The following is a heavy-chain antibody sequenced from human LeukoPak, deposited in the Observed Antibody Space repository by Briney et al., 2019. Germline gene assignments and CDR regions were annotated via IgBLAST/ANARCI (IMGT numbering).Heavy chain of an antibody. CDR1: GYNFANYW. J-gene: IGHJ3*01. CDR2: IYLGDSDT. Sequence: GESLKISCKGSGYNFANYWIGWVRQMPGKGLEWMGIIYLGDSDTRYSPSFQGQVTISADKSLSIAYLQWSSLKASDTAMYYCALRIGRDGNKGWGQGTMVTVSS. D-gene: IGHD5-24*01. V-gene: IGHV5-51*01. CDR3: ALRIGRDGNKG.